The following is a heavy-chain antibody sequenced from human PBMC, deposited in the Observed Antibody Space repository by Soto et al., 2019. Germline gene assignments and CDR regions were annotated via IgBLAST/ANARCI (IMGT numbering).Heavy chain of an antibody. J-gene: IGHJ6*02. V-gene: IGHV3-30*18. CDR3: AKIPIAVAGTYYYYYGMDV. CDR2: ISYDGSNK. CDR1: GFTFSSYG. Sequence: QVQRVESGGGVVQPGRSLRLSCAASGFTFSSYGMHWIRQAPGKGLEWVAVISYDGSNKYYADSVKGRFTISRDNSKNTLYLQMNSLRAEDTAVYYCAKIPIAVAGTYYYYYGMDVWGQGTTVTVSS. D-gene: IGHD6-19*01.